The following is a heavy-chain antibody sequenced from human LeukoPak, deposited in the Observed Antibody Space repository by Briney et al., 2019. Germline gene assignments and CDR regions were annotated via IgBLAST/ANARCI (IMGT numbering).Heavy chain of an antibody. J-gene: IGHJ3*02. CDR2: INHSGST. Sequence: SSETLSLTCAVYGGSFSGYYWSWIRQSPGKGLEWIGEINHSGSTNYNPSLKSRVTISVDKSKNQFSLKLSSVTAADTAVYYCARDSCYGDYVTVPDAFDIWGQGTMVTVSS. D-gene: IGHD4-17*01. V-gene: IGHV4-34*01. CDR1: GGSFSGYY. CDR3: ARDSCYGDYVTVPDAFDI.